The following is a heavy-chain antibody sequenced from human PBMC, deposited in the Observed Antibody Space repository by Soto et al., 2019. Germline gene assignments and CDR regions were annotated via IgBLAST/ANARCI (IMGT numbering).Heavy chain of an antibody. V-gene: IGHV1-18*01. CDR2: ISAYNGNT. D-gene: IGHD6-13*01. CDR3: ARGFIAAAGPYYYYGMDV. CDR1: GYTFTSYG. Sequence: ASVKVSCKASGYTFTSYGISWVRQAPGQGLEWIGWISAYNGNTNYAQKLQGRVTMTTDTSTSTAYMALRSLRSDDTAVFFCARGFIAAAGPYYYYGMDVWGQGTTVTVSS. J-gene: IGHJ6*02.